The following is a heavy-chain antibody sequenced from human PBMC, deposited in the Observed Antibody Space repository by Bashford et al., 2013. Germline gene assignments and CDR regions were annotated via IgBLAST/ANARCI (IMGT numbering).Heavy chain of an antibody. Sequence: VRQAPGKGLEWVSGMKWNGSGIGYADSVKGRFTISRDNAKNSLYLQMNSLRAEDAALYYCARVTPSVYGENNFYYGMDLWGQGTTVTVSS. D-gene: IGHD4/OR15-4a*01. J-gene: IGHJ6*02. CDR2: MKWNGSGI. V-gene: IGHV3-20*03. CDR3: ARVTPSVYGENNFYYGMDL.